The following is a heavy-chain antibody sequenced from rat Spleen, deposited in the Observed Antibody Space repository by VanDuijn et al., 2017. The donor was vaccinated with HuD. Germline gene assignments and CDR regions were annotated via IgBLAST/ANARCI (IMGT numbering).Heavy chain of an antibody. V-gene: IGHV5-46*01. Sequence: EVQPVESGGGLVQPGRSMKLSCAASGFTFSSFPMAWVRQAPTKGLEWVATITYDGSGTYYRDSVKGRFTISRDSAKSTLYLQMDSLRSEDTATYYCARHALMYITDPFAYWGQGTLVTVSS. D-gene: IGHD1-6*01. CDR1: GFTFSSFP. CDR2: ITYDGSGT. J-gene: IGHJ3*01. CDR3: ARHALMYITDPFAY.